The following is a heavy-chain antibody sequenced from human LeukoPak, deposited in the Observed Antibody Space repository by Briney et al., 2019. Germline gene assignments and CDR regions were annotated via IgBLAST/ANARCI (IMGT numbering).Heavy chain of an antibody. D-gene: IGHD6-13*01. CDR3: ARIGYSSSCTDY. J-gene: IGHJ4*02. CDR2: IKQDGSVK. V-gene: IGHV3-7*01. CDR1: GFTFSNYW. Sequence: GGSLRLSRAASGFTFSNYWMSWVRQAPGKGLEWVANIKQDGSVKYYVDSVKGRFTISRDNAKNSLYLQMNSLRVEDTAVYYCARIGYSSSCTDYWGQGTLVTVSS.